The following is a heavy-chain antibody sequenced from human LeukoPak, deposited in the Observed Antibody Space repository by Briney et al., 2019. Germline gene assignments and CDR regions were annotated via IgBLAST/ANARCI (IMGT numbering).Heavy chain of an antibody. D-gene: IGHD3-22*01. V-gene: IGHV3-9*01. CDR3: AKSRYYYDSSGYYYPLGY. Sequence: GGSLRLSCAASGFTFSSYAVSWVRQAPGKGLEWVSGISWNSGSIGYADSVKGRFTISRDNAKNSLYLQMNSLRAEDTALYYCAKSRYYYDSSGYYYPLGYWGQGTLVTVSS. J-gene: IGHJ4*02. CDR2: ISWNSGSI. CDR1: GFTFSSYA.